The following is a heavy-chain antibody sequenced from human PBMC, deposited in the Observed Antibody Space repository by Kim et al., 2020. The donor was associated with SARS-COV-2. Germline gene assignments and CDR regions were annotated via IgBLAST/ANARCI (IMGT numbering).Heavy chain of an antibody. CDR1: GFTFGDYA. Sequence: GGSLRLSCTTSGFTFGDYAIIWVRQAPGKGLEWVGFIRSKTYGGTTEYAASVEDRFTIPRDDSKSVAYLQMSSPQTEDTALYYCTRGGGTGTTESESWGLGTLVTVSS. J-gene: IGHJ5*02. CDR2: IRSKTYGGTT. V-gene: IGHV3-49*04. CDR3: TRGGGTGTTESES. D-gene: IGHD1-1*01.